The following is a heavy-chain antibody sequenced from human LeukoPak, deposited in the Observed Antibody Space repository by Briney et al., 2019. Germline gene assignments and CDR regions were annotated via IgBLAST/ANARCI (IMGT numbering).Heavy chain of an antibody. Sequence: GGALRLSCAASGFTYSSYSMNWVRQARGKGLEGGSAISSSSSYIYYADSVKGRFTTSRDNAKNSLYLQMNSLRAEDTAVYYCARETDYVWGSYRYPDYWGQGTLVTVSS. CDR3: ARETDYVWGSYRYPDY. J-gene: IGHJ4*02. CDR2: ISSSSSYI. V-gene: IGHV3-21*01. CDR1: GFTYSSYS. D-gene: IGHD3-16*02.